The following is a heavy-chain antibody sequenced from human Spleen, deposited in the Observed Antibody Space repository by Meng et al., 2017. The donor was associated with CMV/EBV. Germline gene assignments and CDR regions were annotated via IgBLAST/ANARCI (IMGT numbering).Heavy chain of an antibody. CDR3: ALTTVNWFDP. D-gene: IGHD4-17*01. Sequence: TCTVSGGYRGRGTYHWAWIRQTPGKGLEWIGSIYYNGNTFYNPSLKSRVTISGDTSKNQFSLKVNSLTAADTAVYYCALTTVNWFDPWGHGTLVTVSS. J-gene: IGHJ5*02. V-gene: IGHV4-39*07. CDR2: IYYNGNT. CDR1: GGYRGRGTYH.